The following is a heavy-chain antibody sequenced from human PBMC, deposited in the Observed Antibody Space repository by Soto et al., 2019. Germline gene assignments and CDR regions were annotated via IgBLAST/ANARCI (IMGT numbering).Heavy chain of an antibody. CDR3: ARDIVLMVYAIQYYYGMDV. J-gene: IGHJ6*02. CDR1: GYTFTSYG. CDR2: ISAYNGNT. Sequence: QVQLVQSGAEVKKPGASVKVSCKASGYTFTSYGISWVRQAPGQGLEWMGWISAYNGNTNYAQKLQGRVTMTTDTSTSTDYMELRSLRSDDTAVYYCARDIVLMVYAIQYYYGMDVWGQGTTVTVSS. V-gene: IGHV1-18*01. D-gene: IGHD2-8*01.